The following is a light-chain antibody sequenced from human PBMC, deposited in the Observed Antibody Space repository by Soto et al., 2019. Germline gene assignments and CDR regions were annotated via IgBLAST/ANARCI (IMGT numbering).Light chain of an antibody. Sequence: DIQMTQSPSSLSASVGDRVTITCRASQSISSYLNWYQQKPGKAPKLLIYAASSLQSGVPSRFSGTGSWTDLALTISSLQPEDFATYYCQQSYSTLFTFGPGPKVDIK. CDR3: QQSYSTLFT. CDR1: QSISSY. J-gene: IGKJ3*01. CDR2: AAS. V-gene: IGKV1-39*01.